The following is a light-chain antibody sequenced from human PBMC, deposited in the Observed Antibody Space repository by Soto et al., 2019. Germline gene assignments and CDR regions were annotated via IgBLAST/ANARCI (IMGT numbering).Light chain of an antibody. V-gene: IGLV2-8*01. Sequence: QSALTQPPSASGSPGQSVTISCTGTSSDVGGYNYVSWYQQHPGKAPKLMIYEVSKRPSGVPDRFSGSKSGNTASLTVSGRQAEDEADYYCSSYAGSNNFEVFGTGTKLTVL. CDR3: SSYAGSNNFEV. CDR2: EVS. J-gene: IGLJ1*01. CDR1: SSDVGGYNY.